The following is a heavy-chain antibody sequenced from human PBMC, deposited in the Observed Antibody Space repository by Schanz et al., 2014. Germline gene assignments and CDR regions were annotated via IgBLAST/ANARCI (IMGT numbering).Heavy chain of an antibody. Sequence: EVQLVESGGGLVKPGGSLRLSCAASGFTFSNSWMSWVRQAPGKGLEWVSVIYSGGSTYYADSVKGRFTISRDDSKNTLYLQMNSLRPEDTAVYYCAKEDRNHNSDYVYWGQGTLVTVSS. CDR3: AKEDRNHNSDYVY. CDR2: IYSGGST. V-gene: IGHV3-66*01. CDR1: GFTFSNSW. D-gene: IGHD3-22*01. J-gene: IGHJ4*02.